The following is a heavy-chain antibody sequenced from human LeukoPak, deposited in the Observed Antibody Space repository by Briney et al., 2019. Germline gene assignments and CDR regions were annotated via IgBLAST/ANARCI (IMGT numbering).Heavy chain of an antibody. CDR1: GYTLTELS. CDR2: FDPKDGET. CDR3: ATAGGETMVRGVGDWFDP. J-gene: IGHJ5*02. Sequence: GASVKVSCKVSGYTLTELSMHWVRQAPGKGLEWMGGFDPKDGETIYAQKFQGRVTMTEDTSTDTAYMELSSLRSEDTAVYYCATAGGETMVRGVGDWFDPWGQGTLVTVSS. D-gene: IGHD3-10*01. V-gene: IGHV1-24*01.